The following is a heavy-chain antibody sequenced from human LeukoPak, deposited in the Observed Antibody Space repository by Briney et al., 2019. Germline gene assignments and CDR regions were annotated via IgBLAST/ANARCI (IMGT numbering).Heavy chain of an antibody. V-gene: IGHV3-30*04. CDR1: GFTFSSYA. Sequence: GGSLRLSCAASGFTFSSYAMHWVRQAPGKGLERVAVISYDGSNKYYADSVKGRFTISRDNSKNTLYLQMNSLRAEDTAVYYCAKESLRVLPAATFDYWGQGTLVTVSS. CDR3: AKESLRVLPAATFDY. CDR2: ISYDGSNK. J-gene: IGHJ4*02. D-gene: IGHD2-2*01.